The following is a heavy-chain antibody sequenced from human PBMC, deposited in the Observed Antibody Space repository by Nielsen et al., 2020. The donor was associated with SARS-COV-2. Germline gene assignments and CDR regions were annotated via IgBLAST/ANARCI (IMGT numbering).Heavy chain of an antibody. V-gene: IGHV4-30-4*01. CDR2: IHSSGST. D-gene: IGHD3-9*01. J-gene: IGHJ6*03. CDR3: ARDGGGYYDIVTESFHFDYYMAV. Sequence: WIRQPPGKGLEWIGYIHSSGSTNYNPSLKSRLTIAVDTSKNQFSLKLSSVTAADTAVYYCARDGGGYYDIVTESFHFDYYMAVWGKGTTVTVSS.